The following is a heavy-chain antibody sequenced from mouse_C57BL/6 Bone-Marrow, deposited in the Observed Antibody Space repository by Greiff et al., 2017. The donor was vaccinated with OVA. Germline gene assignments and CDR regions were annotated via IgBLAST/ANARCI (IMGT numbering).Heavy chain of an antibody. V-gene: IGHV5-16*01. CDR3: AITTVVAPYAMDY. J-gene: IGHJ4*01. D-gene: IGHD1-1*01. CDR1: GFTFSDYY. Sequence: EVMLVESEGGLVQPGRSMKLSCTASGFTFSDYYMAWVRQVPEKGLEWVANINYDGSSTYYLDSLKSRFIISRDNAKNILYLQMSSLKSEDTATYYCAITTVVAPYAMDYWGQGTSVTVSS. CDR2: INYDGSST.